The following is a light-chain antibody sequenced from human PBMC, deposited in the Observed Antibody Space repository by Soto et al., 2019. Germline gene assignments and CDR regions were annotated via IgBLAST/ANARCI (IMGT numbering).Light chain of an antibody. J-gene: IGLJ2*01. Sequence: QSALTQPPSASGTPGQRVTISCSGSSSNIGSNTVNWYQQLPGTAPKLLIYSNNQRPSGVPDRFSGSKSGTSASLAISGLQAEDEADDYCAAWDDSLNGVVFGGGTKLTV. CDR1: SSNIGSNT. V-gene: IGLV1-44*01. CDR3: AAWDDSLNGVV. CDR2: SNN.